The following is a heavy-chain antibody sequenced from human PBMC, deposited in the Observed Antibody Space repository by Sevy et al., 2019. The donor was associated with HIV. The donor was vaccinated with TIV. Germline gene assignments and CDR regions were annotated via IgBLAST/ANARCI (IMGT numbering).Heavy chain of an antibody. J-gene: IGHJ4*02. CDR3: ARGRSPKRLPLLYSGYDHMTAHFFDY. CDR1: GESVSSSY. Sequence: SETLSLTCAVYGESVSSSYWTWIRQPPGGGLDWVGEGEHSGGNSYNPSLKSRATVSLDTSKRQFSLKLNSVTAADTAVYFCARGRSPKRLPLLYSGYDHMTAHFFDYWGQGALVTVSS. D-gene: IGHD5-12*01. CDR2: GEHSGGN. V-gene: IGHV4-34*01.